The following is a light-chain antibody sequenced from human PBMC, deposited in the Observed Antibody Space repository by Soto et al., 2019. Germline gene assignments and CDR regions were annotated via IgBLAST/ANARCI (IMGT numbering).Light chain of an antibody. Sequence: EIVLTQSPGTLSLSPGERDTLSCRASQSVSSSYLAWYQQKPGQAPRLLIYGASSRATGIPDRFSGSGSGTDFTLTISRQEPEDFAVYYCQQYGSSRPSFGQGTKVESK. CDR2: GAS. V-gene: IGKV3-20*01. CDR3: QQYGSSRPS. CDR1: QSVSSSY. J-gene: IGKJ1*01.